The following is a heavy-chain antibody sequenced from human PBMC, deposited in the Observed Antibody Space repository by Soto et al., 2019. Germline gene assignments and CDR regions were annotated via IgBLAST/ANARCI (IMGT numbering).Heavy chain of an antibody. D-gene: IGHD6-19*01. J-gene: IGHJ6*02. CDR1: GGSISSGGYY. Sequence: SETLSLTCTVSGGSISSGGYYWSWIRQHPGKGLEWIGYIYYSGSAYYNPSLKSRVTISVDTSKNQFSLKLSSVTAADTAVYYCARDRMWLDYYYYGMDVWGQGTRVTVS. V-gene: IGHV4-31*03. CDR2: IYYSGSA. CDR3: ARDRMWLDYYYYGMDV.